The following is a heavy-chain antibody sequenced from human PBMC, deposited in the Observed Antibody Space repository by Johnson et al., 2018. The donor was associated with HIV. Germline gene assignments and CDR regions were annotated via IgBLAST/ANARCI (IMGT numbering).Heavy chain of an antibody. J-gene: IGHJ3*02. Sequence: VQLVESGGGLVQPGGSLRLSCAASGFTFSSYWMSWVRQAPGKGLEWVANIKQDGSEKYYVDSVKGRFTISRDNAKNSLYLQMNSLRAEDTAVYYCARDQWGQWLAYDAFDIWGQGTMVTVSS. D-gene: IGHD6-19*01. CDR3: ARDQWGQWLAYDAFDI. CDR2: IKQDGSEK. V-gene: IGHV3-7*01. CDR1: GFTFSSYW.